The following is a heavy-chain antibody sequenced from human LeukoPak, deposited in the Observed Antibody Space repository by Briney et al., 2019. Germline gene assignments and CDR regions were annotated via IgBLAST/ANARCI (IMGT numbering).Heavy chain of an antibody. J-gene: IGHJ4*02. CDR1: GGSVSSGSYY. V-gene: IGHV4-30-2*01. Sequence: PSETLSLTCTVSGGSVSSGSYYWSWIRQPPGKGLEWIGYIYHSGSTYYNPSLKSRVTISVDRSKNQFSLKLSSVTAADTAVYYCARGGNPLYYFDYWGQGTLVTVSS. CDR2: IYHSGST. CDR3: ARGGNPLYYFDY. D-gene: IGHD4-23*01.